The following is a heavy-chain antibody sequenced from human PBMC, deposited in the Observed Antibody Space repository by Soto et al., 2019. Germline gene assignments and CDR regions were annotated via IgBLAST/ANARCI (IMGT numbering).Heavy chain of an antibody. V-gene: IGHV3-7*01. CDR2: IPQEGSDG. J-gene: IGHJ6*02. D-gene: IGHD3-10*01. Sequence: DVQLEESGGGLVQPGESLRLSCEVSGFTLSMYSMTWVRQAPGKGLEWVAKIPQEGSDGHYVDSVKGRFTISRDSAKNKVYLQMNNLRGDDSALYCCARDRSSSYSYAMDLWGQGTTVTVSS. CDR3: ARDRSSSYSYAMDL. CDR1: GFTLSMYS.